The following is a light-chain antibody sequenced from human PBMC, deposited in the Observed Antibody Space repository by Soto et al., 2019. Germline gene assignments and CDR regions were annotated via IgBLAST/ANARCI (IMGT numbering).Light chain of an antibody. CDR3: TSCTSNYDLI. J-gene: IGLJ2*01. Sequence: QSALTQPASVSGSPGQSITISCTGTSSDVGGYNYVSWYQQHPGKAPKLVIYEVFKRPSGVPDRFSGAKSGNTASLTVSGLQAADEADYYCTSCTSNYDLIFGGGTKVTVL. CDR1: SSDVGGYNY. CDR2: EVF. V-gene: IGLV2-8*01.